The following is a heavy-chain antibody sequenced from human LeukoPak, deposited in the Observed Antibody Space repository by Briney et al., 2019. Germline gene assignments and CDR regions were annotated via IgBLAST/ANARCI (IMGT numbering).Heavy chain of an antibody. CDR1: GFTFSSYA. J-gene: IGHJ6*02. D-gene: IGHD6-13*01. CDR3: AKGRRQQLVLGVYYYGMDV. CDR2: ISYDGSNK. V-gene: IGHV3-30-3*01. Sequence: GGSLRLSCAVSGFTFSSYAMHWVRQAPGKGLEWVAVISYDGSNKYYADSVKGRFTISRDNSKNTLYLQMNSLRAEDTAVYYCAKGRRQQLVLGVYYYGMDVWGQGTTVTVSS.